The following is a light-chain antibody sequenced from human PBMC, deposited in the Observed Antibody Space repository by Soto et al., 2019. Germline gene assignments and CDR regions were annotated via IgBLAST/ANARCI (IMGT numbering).Light chain of an antibody. CDR2: EGS. CDR1: SSDVGSYNL. V-gene: IGLV2-23*01. Sequence: QSALTQPASVSGSPGQSITISCTGTSSDVGSYNLVSWYQQHPGKAPKLMIYEGSKRPSGVSNRFSGSKSGNTSSLTISGLHDEDAADYYCCSYAGSSTYVFGTGTKVTVL. J-gene: IGLJ1*01. CDR3: CSYAGSSTYV.